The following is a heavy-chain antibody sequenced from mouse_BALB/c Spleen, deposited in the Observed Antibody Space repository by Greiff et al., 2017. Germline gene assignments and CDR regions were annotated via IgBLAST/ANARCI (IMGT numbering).Heavy chain of an antibody. D-gene: IGHD4-1*01. CDR3: ARSPLDYFDY. CDR1: GYTFTSYT. J-gene: IGHJ2*01. V-gene: IGHV1-4*02. Sequence: VQLQQSAAELARPGASVKMSCKASGYTFTSYTMHWVKQRPGQGLEWIGYINPSSGYTEYNQKFKDKTTLTADKSSSTAYMQLSSLTSEDSAVYYCARSPLDYFDYWGQGTTLTVSS. CDR2: INPSSGYT.